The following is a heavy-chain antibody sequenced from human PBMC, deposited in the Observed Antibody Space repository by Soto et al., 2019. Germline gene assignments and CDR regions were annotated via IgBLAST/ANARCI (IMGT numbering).Heavy chain of an antibody. Sequence: PSETLSLTCTVSGGSISSYYWSWIRQPPGKGLEWIGYIYYSGSTNYNPSLKSRVTISVDTSKNQFSLKLSSVTAADTAVYYCASLTYGSGSTYFDYWGQGTLVTVSS. CDR2: IYYSGST. J-gene: IGHJ4*02. CDR1: GGSISSYY. D-gene: IGHD3-10*01. CDR3: ASLTYGSGSTYFDY. V-gene: IGHV4-59*01.